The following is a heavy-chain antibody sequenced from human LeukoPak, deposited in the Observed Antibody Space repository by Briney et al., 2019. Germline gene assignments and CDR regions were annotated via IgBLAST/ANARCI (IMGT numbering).Heavy chain of an antibody. CDR1: GGTFSSYA. Sequence: SVKVSCKASGGTFSSYAISWVRQAPGQGLEWMGGIIPIFGTANYAQKFQGRVTVTADESTSTAYMELSSLRSEDTAVYYCARGGGDGYNHDYYYGMDVWGQGTTVTVSS. D-gene: IGHD5-24*01. V-gene: IGHV1-69*13. J-gene: IGHJ6*02. CDR3: ARGGGDGYNHDYYYGMDV. CDR2: IIPIFGTA.